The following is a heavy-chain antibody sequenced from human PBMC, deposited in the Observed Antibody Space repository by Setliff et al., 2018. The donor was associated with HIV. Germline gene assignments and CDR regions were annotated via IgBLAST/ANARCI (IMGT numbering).Heavy chain of an antibody. CDR3: ASLDVFWSGWHDAFDI. D-gene: IGHD3-3*01. CDR1: GGSISSHF. CDR2: IYYSEST. J-gene: IGHJ3*02. V-gene: IGHV4-59*11. Sequence: SETLSLTCTVSGGSISSHFWSWIRQPPGKGLEWIGSIYYSESTNYNPSLKSRVTISVDTSKDQFSLKLSSVTAADTAVYYCASLDVFWSGWHDAFDIWGQGTMVTVSS.